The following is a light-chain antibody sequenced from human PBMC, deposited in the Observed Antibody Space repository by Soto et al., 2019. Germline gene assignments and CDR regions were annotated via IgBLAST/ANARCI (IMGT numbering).Light chain of an antibody. CDR3: QQSYSGFT. Sequence: DIQMTQSPSSLSASVGDRVTLPCRASQSLSSYLNWYQQKPGKAPKLLIYAASSLQSGVPSRFSGSGSGTDFTLTISSLQPEDFATYYCQQSYSGFTFGPGTKVDIK. J-gene: IGKJ3*01. CDR1: QSLSSY. CDR2: AAS. V-gene: IGKV1-39*01.